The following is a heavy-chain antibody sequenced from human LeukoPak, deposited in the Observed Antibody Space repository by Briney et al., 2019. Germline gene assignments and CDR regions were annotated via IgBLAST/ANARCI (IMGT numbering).Heavy chain of an antibody. CDR3: ASLYYYDSSGPPDAFDI. J-gene: IGHJ3*02. Sequence: ASVKVSCKASGYTFTSYYMHWVRQAPGQGLEWMGIINPSGGSTSYAQKFQGRVTMTRDTSTSTVYMELSSLRSEDTAVYYCASLYYYDSSGPPDAFDIWGQGTMVTVSS. CDR2: INPSGGST. CDR1: GYTFTSYY. V-gene: IGHV1-46*01. D-gene: IGHD3-22*01.